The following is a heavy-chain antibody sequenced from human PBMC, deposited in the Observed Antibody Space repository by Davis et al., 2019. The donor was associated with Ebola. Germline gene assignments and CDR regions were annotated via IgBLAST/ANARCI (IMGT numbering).Heavy chain of an antibody. V-gene: IGHV5-51*01. D-gene: IGHD6-13*01. CDR3: ARQKSWGSSWYLAY. Sequence: GESLKISCKGSGYNFPNFWIGWVRQMPGKGLEWMGLIHPGDSDTRYSPSFQGQVMISADKSINTAYLQWSSLRASDTAMYYCARQKSWGSSWYLAYWGQGTLVTVSS. J-gene: IGHJ4*02. CDR2: IHPGDSDT. CDR1: GYNFPNFW.